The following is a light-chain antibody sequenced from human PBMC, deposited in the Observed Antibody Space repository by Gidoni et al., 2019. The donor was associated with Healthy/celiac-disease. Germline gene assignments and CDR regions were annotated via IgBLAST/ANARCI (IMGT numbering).Light chain of an antibody. J-gene: IGKJ1*01. Sequence: EIVLTQSPATLSLSPGERATLSCRASQSVSSYLAWYQQKPGQAPRLLIYDASNRATDIPARFSGSGSGTDFTLTISSLEPEDLAVYYCQQRSNWPTFGQGTKVEIK. CDR1: QSVSSY. CDR2: DAS. V-gene: IGKV3-11*01. CDR3: QQRSNWPT.